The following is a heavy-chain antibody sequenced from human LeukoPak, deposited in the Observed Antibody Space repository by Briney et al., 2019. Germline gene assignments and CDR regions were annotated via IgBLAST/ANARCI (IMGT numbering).Heavy chain of an antibody. CDR3: ARSNGDYGSDAAFDI. CDR2: ISAYNGNT. J-gene: IGHJ3*02. CDR1: GYTFTSYG. V-gene: IGHV1-18*01. D-gene: IGHD4-17*01. Sequence: ASVKVSCKASGYTFTSYGISWVRQAPGQGLEWMGWISAYNGNTNYAQKLQGRVTMTTDTSTSTAYMELRSLRSDDTAVYYCARSNGDYGSDAAFDIWGPGTMVTVSS.